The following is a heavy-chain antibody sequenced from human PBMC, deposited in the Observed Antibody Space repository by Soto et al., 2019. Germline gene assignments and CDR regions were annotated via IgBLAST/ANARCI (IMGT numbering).Heavy chain of an antibody. J-gene: IGHJ4*02. Sequence: QLQLQESGPGLVKPSETLSLTCTVSGGSISSSSYYWGWIRQPPGKGLEWIGSIYYSGSTYYNPSLKSRVTISVDTSKNQFSLKLSSVTAADTAVYYCARLVFSSPTMDWGQGTLVTVSS. CDR1: GGSISSSSYY. CDR2: IYYSGST. V-gene: IGHV4-39*01. D-gene: IGHD6-13*01. CDR3: ARLVFSSPTMD.